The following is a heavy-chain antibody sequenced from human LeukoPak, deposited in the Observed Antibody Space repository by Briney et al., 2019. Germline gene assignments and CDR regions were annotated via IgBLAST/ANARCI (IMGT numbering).Heavy chain of an antibody. V-gene: IGHV3-9*01. CDR2: ISWNSGSI. CDR1: GFTFDDYA. J-gene: IGHJ4*02. Sequence: GGSLRLSCAASGFTFDDYAMHWVRQAPGKGLEWVSGISWNSGSIGYADSVKGRFTISRDNAKNSLYLQMNSLRAEDTAVYYCARERGYSYGIDYWGQGTLVTVSS. D-gene: IGHD5-18*01. CDR3: ARERGYSYGIDY.